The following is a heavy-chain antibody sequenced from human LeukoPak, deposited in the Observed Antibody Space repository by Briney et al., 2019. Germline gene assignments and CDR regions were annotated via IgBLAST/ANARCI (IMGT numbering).Heavy chain of an antibody. J-gene: IGHJ3*02. CDR2: FDPEDGET. CDR3: ALLMVRGVIGAFDI. CDR1: GYTLTELS. D-gene: IGHD3-10*01. V-gene: IGHV1-24*01. Sequence: GASEKVSCKVSGYTLTELSMHWVRQAPGKGLEWMGGFDPEDGETIYAQKFQGRVTMTEDTSTDTAYMELSSLRSEDTAVYYCALLMVRGVIGAFDIWGQGTMVTVSS.